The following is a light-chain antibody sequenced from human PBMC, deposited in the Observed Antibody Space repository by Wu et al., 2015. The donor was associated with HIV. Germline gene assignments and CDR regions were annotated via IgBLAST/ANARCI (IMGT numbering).Light chain of an antibody. Sequence: EIVLTQSPATLSLSPGERATLSCGASQSVNTYLAWYQQKPGQAPRLLIYDASSRATGIPARFSGSGSGTDFTLTVDRLEPEDFAIYFCQQYERSPSTFGQGTKLEI. CDR2: DAS. J-gene: IGKJ2*01. CDR1: QSVNTY. CDR3: QQYERSPST. V-gene: IGKV3-11*01.